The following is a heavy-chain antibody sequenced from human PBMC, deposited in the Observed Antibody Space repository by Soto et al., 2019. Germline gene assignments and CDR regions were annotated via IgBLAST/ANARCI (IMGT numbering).Heavy chain of an antibody. D-gene: IGHD3-22*01. CDR3: AKDLQIVTSPHAGMDV. V-gene: IGHV3-30*18. CDR2: VSYDGFNK. J-gene: IGHJ6*02. Sequence: QVQLVESGGGVVQPGRSLRLSCAASGFTFSSYAMHWVRQAPGKGLDWVAVVSYDGFNKYYADSVKGRFTISRDNSKNTLYLQVNSLRAEDSAVYYCAKDLQIVTSPHAGMDVWGQGTTVTVSS. CDR1: GFTFSSYA.